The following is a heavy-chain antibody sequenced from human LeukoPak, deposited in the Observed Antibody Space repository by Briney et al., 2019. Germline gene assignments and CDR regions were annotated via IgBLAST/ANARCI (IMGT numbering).Heavy chain of an antibody. V-gene: IGHV4-30-2*01. CDR2: IYHSGST. CDR3: ARALLTHNSSHLYYYYGMDV. J-gene: IGHJ6*02. Sequence: PSETLSLTCAVSGGSISSGGYSWSWIRQPPGKGLEWIGYIYHSGSTYYNPSLKSRVTISVDRSKNQFSLKLSSVTAADTAVYHCARALLTHNSSHLYYYYGMDVWGQGTTVTVSS. D-gene: IGHD1-1*01. CDR1: GGSISSGGYS.